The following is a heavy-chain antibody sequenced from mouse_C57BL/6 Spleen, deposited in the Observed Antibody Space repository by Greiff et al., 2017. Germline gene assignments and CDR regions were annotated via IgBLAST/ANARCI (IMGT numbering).Heavy chain of an antibody. V-gene: IGHV1-15*01. Sequence: VQLQQSGAELVRPGASVTLSCKASGYTFTDYEMHWVKQTPVHGLEWIGAIDPETGGTAYNQKFKGKAILTADKSSSTAYMELRSLTSEDSAVYYGTRAYSNYEAMDYWGQGTSVTVSS. CDR2: IDPETGGT. D-gene: IGHD2-5*01. J-gene: IGHJ4*01. CDR3: TRAYSNYEAMDY. CDR1: GYTFTDYE.